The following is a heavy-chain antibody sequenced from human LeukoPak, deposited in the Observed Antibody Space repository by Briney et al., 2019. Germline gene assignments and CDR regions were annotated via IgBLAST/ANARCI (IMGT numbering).Heavy chain of an antibody. V-gene: IGHV4-59*01. Sequence: SETLSLTCTVSGGSISSYYWSWIRQPPGKGLEWIGYIYCSGSTNYNPSLKSRVTISVYTSENQFSVKLSSVTAADTAVYYCARGSVAPIVGEPWDYWGQGTLVTVSS. CDR3: ARGSVAPIVGEPWDY. CDR1: GGSISSYY. D-gene: IGHD1-26*01. J-gene: IGHJ4*02. CDR2: IYCSGST.